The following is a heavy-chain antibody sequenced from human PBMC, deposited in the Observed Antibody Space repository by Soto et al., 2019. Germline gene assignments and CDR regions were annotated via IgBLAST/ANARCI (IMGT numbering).Heavy chain of an antibody. J-gene: IGHJ4*02. CDR3: ARGRYTYGPDN. D-gene: IGHD5-18*01. V-gene: IGHV4-59*02. CDR2: IYYSGDT. CDR1: GGSVSSYY. Sequence: SKTLSLTCRISGGSVSSYYWSWIRQPPGKGLEWIGYIYYSGDTSYNPSLNSRVTISVDTSKKQFYLKLSSVTAADTAVYYCARGRYTYGPDNWGRGTLVTVSS.